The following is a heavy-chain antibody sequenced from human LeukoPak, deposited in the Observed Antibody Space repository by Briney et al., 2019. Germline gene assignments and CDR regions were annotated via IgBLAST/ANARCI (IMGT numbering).Heavy chain of an antibody. D-gene: IGHD3-9*01. CDR1: GYTFTASG. V-gene: IGHV1-18*01. CDR3: ARRGWYYGILTGYHYGLDY. Sequence: ASVEVSCKASGYTFTASGLCWVRQAPGQGLEWMGWINPYNDITDYAQTFKGRVTMTTDTSTSTAYMELRSLRSDDTAVYYCARRGWYYGILTGYHYGLDYWGQGTLVTVSS. CDR2: INPYNDIT. J-gene: IGHJ4*02.